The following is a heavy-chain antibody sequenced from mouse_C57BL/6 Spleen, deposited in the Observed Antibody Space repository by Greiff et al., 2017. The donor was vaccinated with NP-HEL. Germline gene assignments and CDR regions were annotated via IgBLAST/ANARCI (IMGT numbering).Heavy chain of an antibody. D-gene: IGHD4-1*01. CDR1: GFTFSSYG. CDR2: ISSGGSYT. V-gene: IGHV5-6*01. Sequence: EVQVVESGGDLVKPGGSLKLSCAASGFTFSSYGMSWVRQTPDKRLEWVATISSGGSYTYYPDSVKGRFTISRDNAKNTLYLQMSSLKSEDTAMYYCARGAGTRGYFDYWGQGTTLTVSS. CDR3: ARGAGTRGYFDY. J-gene: IGHJ2*01.